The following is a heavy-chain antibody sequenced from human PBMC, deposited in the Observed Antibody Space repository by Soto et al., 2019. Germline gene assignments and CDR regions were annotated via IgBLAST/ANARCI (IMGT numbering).Heavy chain of an antibody. CDR1: GFTFSSYA. CDR2: ISGSGGST. V-gene: IGHV3-23*01. CDR3: AKDQSGYSSSWYYYYDGMDV. J-gene: IGHJ6*02. Sequence: GGSLRLSCAASGFTFSSYAMSWVRQAPGKGLEWVSAISGSGGSTYYTDSVKGRFTISRDNSKNTLYLQMNSLRAEGTAVYYCAKDQSGYSSSWYYYYDGMDVWGQGTTVTVSS. D-gene: IGHD6-13*01.